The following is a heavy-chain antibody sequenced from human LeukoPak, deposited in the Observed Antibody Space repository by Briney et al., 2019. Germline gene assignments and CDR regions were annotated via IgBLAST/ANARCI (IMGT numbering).Heavy chain of an antibody. CDR3: ARGLPDSYYDFWSGYHDAFYI. CDR1: GYTSTSYD. Sequence: ASVKVSCKASGYTSTSYDINWVRQATGQGLEWMGWMNPNSGNTGYAQKFQGRVTITRNTPISTAYMELSSLRSEDTAVYSCARGLPDSYYDFWSGYHDAFYIWGQGTMVTVSS. D-gene: IGHD3-3*01. V-gene: IGHV1-8*03. J-gene: IGHJ3*02. CDR2: MNPNSGNT.